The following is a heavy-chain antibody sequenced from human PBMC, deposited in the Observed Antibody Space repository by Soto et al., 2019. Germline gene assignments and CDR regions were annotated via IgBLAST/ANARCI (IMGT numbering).Heavy chain of an antibody. CDR3: AKAPFITIFGVVIIDPPDV. Sequence: GGSLRLSCAASGFTFSSYAMSWVRQAPGKGLEWVSAISGSGGSTYYADSVKGRFTISRDNSKNTLYLQMNSLRAEDTAVYYCAKAPFITIFGVVIIDPPDVWGQGTTVTVSS. J-gene: IGHJ6*02. CDR1: GFTFSSYA. CDR2: ISGSGGST. D-gene: IGHD3-3*01. V-gene: IGHV3-23*01.